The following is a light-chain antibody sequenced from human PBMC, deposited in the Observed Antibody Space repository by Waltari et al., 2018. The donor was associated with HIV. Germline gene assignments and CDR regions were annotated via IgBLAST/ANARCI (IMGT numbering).Light chain of an antibody. J-gene: IGLJ2*01. CDR3: SSYAGSNNWVV. CDR1: SSDVGGYNY. CDR2: EVS. Sequence: QSALTQPPSASGSPGQSVTISCTGTSSDVGGYNYVSWYQQHPGKAPKLMIYEVSKRPSGVPDRFSGSKSGNTVSLTVSGLQAEDEADYYCSSYAGSNNWVVFGGGTKLTVL. V-gene: IGLV2-8*01.